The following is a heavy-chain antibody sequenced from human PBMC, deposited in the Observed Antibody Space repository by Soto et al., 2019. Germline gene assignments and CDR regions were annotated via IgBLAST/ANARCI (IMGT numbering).Heavy chain of an antibody. Sequence: SETLSLTCTVSGGSISSGGYYWSWIRQQPGKGLEWIGFIFYSGTTYYNPSLGSRVIISADRSENKFSLDLSSVTAADTAVYYCASRNYDDSSGYYYFDSWGQGTLVTVSS. CDR3: ASRNYDDSSGYYYFDS. CDR1: GGSISSGGYY. J-gene: IGHJ4*02. CDR2: IFYSGTT. V-gene: IGHV4-31*03. D-gene: IGHD3-22*01.